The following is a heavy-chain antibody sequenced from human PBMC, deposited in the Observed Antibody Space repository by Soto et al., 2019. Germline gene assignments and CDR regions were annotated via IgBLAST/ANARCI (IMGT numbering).Heavy chain of an antibody. Sequence: APVKVSCKASGYRFNAYYIHWLRQDPGQGLEWMGSINSNRGGTHSAQKFQGSVTMSGDTSVTTAYMGLCSLSSDDTAVYYCARVPSGRFAF. CDR3: ARVPSGRFAF. CDR1: GYRFNAYY. V-gene: IGHV1-2*02. D-gene: IGHD6-25*01. J-gene: IGHJ3*01. CDR2: INSNRGGT.